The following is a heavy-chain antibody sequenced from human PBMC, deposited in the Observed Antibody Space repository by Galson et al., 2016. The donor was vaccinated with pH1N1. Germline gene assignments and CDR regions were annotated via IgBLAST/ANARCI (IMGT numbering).Heavy chain of an antibody. CDR2: IYWDDDK. CDR3: AHTGFGEFLGYFDY. V-gene: IGHV2-5*05. J-gene: IGHJ4*02. CDR1: GFSLSTSGVG. D-gene: IGHD3-10*01. Sequence: PALVKPTQTLTLTCTFSGFSLSTSGVGVGWIRQPPGKALEWLALIYWDDDKRYGPSLKSRLTITKDTSKNQVVLTMTNMDLVDTATYYCAHTGFGEFLGYFDYWGQGTLVTVSS.